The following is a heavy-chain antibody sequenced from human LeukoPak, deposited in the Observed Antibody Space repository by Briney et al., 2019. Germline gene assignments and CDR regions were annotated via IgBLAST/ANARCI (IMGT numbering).Heavy chain of an antibody. CDR3: ARGGGSGSYYKRDWFDP. D-gene: IGHD3-10*01. CDR2: MNPNSGNT. V-gene: IGHV1-8*01. J-gene: IGHJ5*02. Sequence: GASVKLSCTASGSTFTSYDINWVRQATGQGLEWRVWMNPNSGNTGYAQKFQGRVTMTRNTSISTAYMELSSLRSEDTAVYYCARGGGSGSYYKRDWFDPRGQGTLVTVSS. CDR1: GSTFTSYD.